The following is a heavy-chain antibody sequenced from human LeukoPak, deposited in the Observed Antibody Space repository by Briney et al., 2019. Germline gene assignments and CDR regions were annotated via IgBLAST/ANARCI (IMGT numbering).Heavy chain of an antibody. Sequence: SQTLSLTCTVSGGSISSGSYYWSWIRQPAGKGLEWIGRIYTSGSTNYNPSLKSRVTISVDTSKNQFSLKLSSVTAADTAVYYCARGSGYSYGTNWFDPWGQGTLVTVSS. CDR1: GGSISSGSYY. CDR3: ARGSGYSYGTNWFDP. V-gene: IGHV4-61*02. J-gene: IGHJ5*02. CDR2: IYTSGST. D-gene: IGHD5-18*01.